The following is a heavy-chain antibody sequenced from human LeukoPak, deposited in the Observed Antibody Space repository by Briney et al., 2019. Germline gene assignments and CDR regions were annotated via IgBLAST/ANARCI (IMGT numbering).Heavy chain of an antibody. V-gene: IGHV3-23*01. D-gene: IGHD3-10*01. Sequence: PGGSLRLSCAASGFTFSSYAMGWVRQAPGKGLEWVSALSGSGGSTYYADSVKGRFTISRDNANNLLYLQMNSLRAEDTAVYYCARGGIDGSGSYQFDYWGQGTLVTVSS. CDR2: LSGSGGST. CDR1: GFTFSSYA. CDR3: ARGGIDGSGSYQFDY. J-gene: IGHJ4*02.